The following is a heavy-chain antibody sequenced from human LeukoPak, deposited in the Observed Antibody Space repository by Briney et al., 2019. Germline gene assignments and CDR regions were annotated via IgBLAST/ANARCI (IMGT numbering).Heavy chain of an antibody. D-gene: IGHD6-19*01. CDR1: GFTFSSYA. CDR3: ARDPATVAGTPNFDY. J-gene: IGHJ4*02. Sequence: GSLRLSCAASGFTFSSYAMSWVRQAPGKGLEWVSYISSVGSIIYYADSVKGRFTISRDNAKNSLSLQMNSLRAEDTAVYYCARDPATVAGTPNFDYWGQGTLVTVSS. CDR2: ISSVGSII. V-gene: IGHV3-48*04.